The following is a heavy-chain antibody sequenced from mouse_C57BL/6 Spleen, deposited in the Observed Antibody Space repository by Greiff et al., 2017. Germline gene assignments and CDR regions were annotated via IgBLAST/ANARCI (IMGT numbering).Heavy chain of an antibody. Sequence: QVQLQQSGAELVKPGASVKLSCKASGYTFTSYWLHWVKQRPGRGLEWIGRIDPNSGGTKYNAKFKSKAILTVDKPSSTAYMQLSSLTSEDAAVYYCARDSLAWFAYWGQETRVSVSA. V-gene: IGHV1-72*01. J-gene: IGHJ3*01. CDR2: IDPNSGGT. CDR3: ARDSLAWFAY. CDR1: GYTFTSYW. D-gene: IGHD6-1*01.